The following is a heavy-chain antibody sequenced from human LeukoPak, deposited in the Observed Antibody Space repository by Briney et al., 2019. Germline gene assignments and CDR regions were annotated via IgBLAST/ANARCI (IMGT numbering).Heavy chain of an antibody. CDR2: IYYSGST. D-gene: IGHD1-1*01. CDR1: GGSFSGYY. CDR3: ARGTGWFAY. Sequence: SETLSLTCAVYGGSFSGYYWSWIRQPPGKGLEWIGYIYYSGSTNYNPSLKSRVTISVDTSKNQVSLKLSSVTAADTAVYYCARGTGWFAYWGQGTLVTVSS. V-gene: IGHV4-59*01. J-gene: IGHJ5*01.